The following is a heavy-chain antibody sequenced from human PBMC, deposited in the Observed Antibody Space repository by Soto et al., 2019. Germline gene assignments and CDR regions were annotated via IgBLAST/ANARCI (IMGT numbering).Heavy chain of an antibody. CDR2: INPSDGST. J-gene: IGHJ6*03. V-gene: IGHV1-46*03. Sequence: QLQLVQSGAEVKKPGASVKVSCKASGYTFTTYYIQWVRQAPGQGLEWMGIINPSDGSTSYAQKFQGRVTMPRDTSTSTVYMELSSLRAEDTAVYYGARGVAMLTGHRDYYHYNMDVWGKGTTVTVSS. D-gene: IGHD3-9*01. CDR3: ARGVAMLTGHRDYYHYNMDV. CDR1: GYTFTTYY.